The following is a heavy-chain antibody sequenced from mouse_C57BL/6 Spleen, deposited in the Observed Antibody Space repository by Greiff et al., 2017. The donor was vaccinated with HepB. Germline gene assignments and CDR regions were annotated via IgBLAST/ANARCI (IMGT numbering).Heavy chain of an antibody. J-gene: IGHJ4*01. V-gene: IGHV1-59*01. D-gene: IGHD2-3*01. CDR2: IDPSDSYT. CDR1: GYTFTSYW. Sequence: QVQLKESGAELVRPGTSVKLSCKASGYTFTSYWMHWVKQRPGQGLEWIGVIDPSDSYTNYNQKFKGKATLTVDTSSSTAYMQLSSLTSEDSAVYYCARTDDGYYYAMDYWGQGTSVTVSP. CDR3: ARTDDGYYYAMDY.